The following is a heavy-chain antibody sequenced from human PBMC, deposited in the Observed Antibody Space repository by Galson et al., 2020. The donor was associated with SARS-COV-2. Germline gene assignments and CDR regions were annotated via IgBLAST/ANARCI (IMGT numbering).Heavy chain of an antibody. CDR1: GFSLSTSGVG. CDR2: IYCDDDK. Sequence: SGPTLVKPTQTLTLTCTFSGFSLSTSGVGVGWIRQPPGKALERLALIYCDDDKRYSPSLKSRLTITKDTSKNQVVLTMTNLDPVDTATSDCAHRLSGFLTGYCQHWGQGTLVTVSS. CDR3: AHRLSGFLTGYCQH. V-gene: IGHV2-5*02. J-gene: IGHJ1*01. D-gene: IGHD3-10*01.